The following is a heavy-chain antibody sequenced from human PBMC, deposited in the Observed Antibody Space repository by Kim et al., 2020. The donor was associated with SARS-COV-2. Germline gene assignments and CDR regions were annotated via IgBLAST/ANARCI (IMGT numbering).Heavy chain of an antibody. Sequence: SETLSRTCTVSGGSISSSGYYWGWIRQPPGKGLEWIGTISYSGSTYYNPSLKSRVTISVDTSKNQFSLMLSSVTATDTSVYYCARQQLANWFDPWGQGTLVTVSS. CDR1: GGSISSSGYY. J-gene: IGHJ5*02. CDR3: ARQQLANWFDP. D-gene: IGHD6-13*01. CDR2: ISYSGST. V-gene: IGHV4-39*01.